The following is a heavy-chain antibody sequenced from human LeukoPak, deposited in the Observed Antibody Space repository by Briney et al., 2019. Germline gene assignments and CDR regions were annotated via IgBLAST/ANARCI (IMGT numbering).Heavy chain of an antibody. CDR1: GFTFSSYA. J-gene: IGHJ4*02. V-gene: IGHV3-23*01. CDR3: AKVGAVVPVAMDFDY. D-gene: IGHD2-2*01. Sequence: GGSLRLSCAASGFTFSSYAMSWVRQAPGKGLEWVSAISGSGGSTYYADSVKGRFTISRDNSKNTLYLQMNSLRAEDTAVYYCAKVGAVVPVAMDFDYWGQGTLVTVSS. CDR2: ISGSGGST.